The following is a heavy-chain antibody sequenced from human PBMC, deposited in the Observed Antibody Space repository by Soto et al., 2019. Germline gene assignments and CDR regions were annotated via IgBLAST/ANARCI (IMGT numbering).Heavy chain of an antibody. V-gene: IGHV5-51*01. CDR2: IYPGDSDT. J-gene: IGHJ4*02. CDR3: ATLKRVAQFDY. CDR1: GYNFTSYW. Sequence: GESLKISCKGSGYNFTSYWIGWVRQMPGKGLEWMGIIYPGDSDTRYSPSFQGQVTISADKSISTAYLQWNSLKTSDTARYYCATLKRVAQFDYWGQGTLVTVSS.